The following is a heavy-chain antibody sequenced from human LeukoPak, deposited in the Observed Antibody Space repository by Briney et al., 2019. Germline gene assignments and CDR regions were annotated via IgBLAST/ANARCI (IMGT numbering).Heavy chain of an antibody. J-gene: IGHJ4*02. CDR2: INHSGST. Sequence: PSETLSLTCAVYGGSFSGYYWSWIRQPPGKGLEWIGEINHSGSTNYNPSLKSRVTISVDTSKNQFSLKLSSVTAADTAVYYCVRDQDTSFDYWGQGTLVTVSS. CDR1: GGSFSGYY. V-gene: IGHV4-34*01. CDR3: VRDQDTSFDY.